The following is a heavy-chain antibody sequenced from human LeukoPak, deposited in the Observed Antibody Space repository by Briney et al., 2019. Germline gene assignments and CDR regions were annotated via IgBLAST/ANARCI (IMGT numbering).Heavy chain of an antibody. J-gene: IGHJ4*02. D-gene: IGHD2-2*01. CDR2: INHRGST. CDR1: GGSFSGYY. V-gene: IGHV4-34*01. Sequence: SETLSLTCAVYGGSFSGYYWTWIRQPPGKGLEWIGEINHRGSTDYNPSLKSRVTISVDKSKNQFSLKLSSVTAADTAVYYCARDAPVPYYFDYWGQGTLVTVSS. CDR3: ARDAPVPYYFDY.